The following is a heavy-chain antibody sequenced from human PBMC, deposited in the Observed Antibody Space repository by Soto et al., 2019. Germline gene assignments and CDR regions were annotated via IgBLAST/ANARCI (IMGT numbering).Heavy chain of an antibody. CDR2: IDPSDSYT. CDR1: GYSFTSYW. CDR3: ARHVDTAMVTYYGMDV. V-gene: IGHV5-10-1*01. Sequence: GESLKTSCKGSGYSFTSYWISWVRQMPGKGLEWMGRIDPSDSYTNYSPSFQGHVTISADKSISTAYLQWSSLKASDTAMYYCARHVDTAMVTYYGMDVWGQGTTVTVSS. D-gene: IGHD5-18*01. J-gene: IGHJ6*02.